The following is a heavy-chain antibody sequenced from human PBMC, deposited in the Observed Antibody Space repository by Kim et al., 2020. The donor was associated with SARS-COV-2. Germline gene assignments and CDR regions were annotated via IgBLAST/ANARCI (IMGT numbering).Heavy chain of an antibody. V-gene: IGHV3-23*01. D-gene: IGHD2-2*01. CDR2: ISGSGGST. Sequence: GGSLRLSCAASGFTFSSYAMSWVRQAPGKGLEWVSAISGSGGSTYYADSVKGRFTISRDNSKNTLYLQMNSLRAEDTAVYYCAGAAAPVDYYGMDVWGQGTPVTVSS. J-gene: IGHJ6*02. CDR1: GFTFSSYA. CDR3: AGAAAPVDYYGMDV.